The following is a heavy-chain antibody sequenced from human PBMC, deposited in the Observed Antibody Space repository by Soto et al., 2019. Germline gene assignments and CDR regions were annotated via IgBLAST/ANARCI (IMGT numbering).Heavy chain of an antibody. V-gene: IGHV5-51*01. Sequence: GESLKISCKGSGYSFTSYWIGWVRQMPGKGLEWMGIIYPGDSDTRYSPSFQDQVTISADKSISTAYLQWSSLKASDTAMYYCARSAYYDFWSGFRPPDYYYYGMDVWGQGTTVTVSS. CDR3: ARSAYYDFWSGFRPPDYYYYGMDV. CDR2: IYPGDSDT. CDR1: GYSFTSYW. D-gene: IGHD3-3*01. J-gene: IGHJ6*02.